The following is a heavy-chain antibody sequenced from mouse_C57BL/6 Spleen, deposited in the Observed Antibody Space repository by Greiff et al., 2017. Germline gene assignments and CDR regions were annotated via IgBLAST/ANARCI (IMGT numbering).Heavy chain of an antibody. Sequence: VQVVESGPGLVQPSQSLSITCTVSGFSLTSYGVHWVRQSPGKGLEWLGVIWSGGSTDYNAAFISRLSISKDNSKSQVFFKMDCLQADDTAIYYCAREDYDGELDAMDYWGQGTSVTVSS. CDR3: AREDYDGELDAMDY. D-gene: IGHD2-4*01. J-gene: IGHJ4*01. CDR2: IWSGGST. V-gene: IGHV2-2*01. CDR1: GFSLTSYG.